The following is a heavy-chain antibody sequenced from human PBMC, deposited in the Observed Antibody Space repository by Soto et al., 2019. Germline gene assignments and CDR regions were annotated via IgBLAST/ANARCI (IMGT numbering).Heavy chain of an antibody. CDR1: GGSISSGGYS. CDR3: AREGIGYYGSGSYYPRYGMDV. CDR2: IYHSGSA. V-gene: IGHV4-30-2*01. Sequence: SETLSPTCAVPGGSISSGGYSWSWIPPPPGKGLGCIGYIYHSGSAYYNPSLKSRVTISVDRSKNQFSLKLSSVTAADTAVYYCAREGIGYYGSGSYYPRYGMDVWGQGTTVTVSS. J-gene: IGHJ6*02. D-gene: IGHD3-10*01.